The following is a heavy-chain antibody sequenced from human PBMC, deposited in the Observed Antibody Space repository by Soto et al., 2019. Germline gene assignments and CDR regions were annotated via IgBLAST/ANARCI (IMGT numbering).Heavy chain of an antibody. Sequence: GASVKVSCKASGYTFTSYYMHWVRQAPGQGLEWMGIINPSGGSTSYAQKFQGRVTMTRDTSTSTVYMELSSLRSEDTAVYYCARDGGSPGARSWFDPWGQGTLVTVPQ. CDR2: INPSGGST. D-gene: IGHD3-10*01. CDR1: GYTFTSYY. J-gene: IGHJ5*02. V-gene: IGHV1-46*01. CDR3: ARDGGSPGARSWFDP.